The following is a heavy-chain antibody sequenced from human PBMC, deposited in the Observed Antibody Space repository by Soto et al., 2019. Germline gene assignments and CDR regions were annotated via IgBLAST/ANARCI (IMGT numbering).Heavy chain of an antibody. CDR3: ARDYWNCPYSRDV. D-gene: IGHD1-7*01. V-gene: IGHV4-30-4*01. J-gene: IGHJ6*02. CDR1: GDSMNSGDYY. CDR2: IYNGGNS. Sequence: QVQLQESGPGLVKPSQTLSLTCTVSGDSMNSGDYYWNWIRQSPGKGLEWIGHIYNGGNSYQNPSLKGRGTISVDTSQNQFFLRLTSVTVADTAIYYCARDYWNCPYSRDVWGQGTSVTVSS.